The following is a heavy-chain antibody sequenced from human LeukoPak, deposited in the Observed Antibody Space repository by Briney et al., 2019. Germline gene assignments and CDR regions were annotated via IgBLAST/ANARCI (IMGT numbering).Heavy chain of an antibody. Sequence: PGGSLRLSCAASGFTFSSYAMSWVRQAPGKGLEWVSAISGSGGSTYYADSVKGRFTISRDNSKNTLYLQMNSLRAEDTAVYYCARGPRAWGAFDIWGQGTMVTVSS. CDR3: ARGPRAWGAFDI. CDR2: ISGSGGST. CDR1: GFTFSSYA. J-gene: IGHJ3*02. V-gene: IGHV3-23*01. D-gene: IGHD1-26*01.